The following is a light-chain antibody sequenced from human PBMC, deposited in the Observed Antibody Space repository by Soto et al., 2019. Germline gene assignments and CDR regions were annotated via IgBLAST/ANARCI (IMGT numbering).Light chain of an antibody. J-gene: IGKJ1*01. CDR3: QQYNNWPPGT. CDR1: QSVSSN. Sequence: EIVMTQSPATLSVSPRERATLSCRASQSVSSNLAWYQQIPGQAPRLLIYGASTRATGIPARFSGSGSGTEFTLTISSLQSEDFAVYYWQQYNNWPPGTFGQGTKVEIK. CDR2: GAS. V-gene: IGKV3-15*01.